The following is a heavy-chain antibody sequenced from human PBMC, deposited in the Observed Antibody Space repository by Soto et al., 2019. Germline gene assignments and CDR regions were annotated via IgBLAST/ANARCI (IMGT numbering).Heavy chain of an antibody. J-gene: IGHJ4*02. CDR3: XXXXXXNSGSDY. CDR2: ISGSGGST. CDR1: GFTFSSYA. V-gene: IGHV3-23*01. Sequence: EVQLLESGGGLVQPGGSLRLSCAASGFTFSSYAMSWVRQAPGQGLEWVSAISGSGGSTYYADSVKGRFTISRDNSKXXXXXXXXXXXXXXXXXXXXXXXXXXNSGSDYWGQGTLVTVSS. D-gene: IGHD1-26*01.